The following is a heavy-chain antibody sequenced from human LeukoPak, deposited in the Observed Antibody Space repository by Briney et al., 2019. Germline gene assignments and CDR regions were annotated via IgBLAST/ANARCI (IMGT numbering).Heavy chain of an antibody. J-gene: IGHJ5*02. CDR1: GYTFTSYA. D-gene: IGHD1-26*01. Sequence: ASVKVSCKASGYTFTSYAMNWVRQAPGQGLEWMGWINTNTGNPTYAQGFTGRFVSSLDTSVSTAYLQISSLKAEDTAVYYCARDLSMVGATGFDPWGQGTLVTVSS. CDR2: INTNTGNP. V-gene: IGHV7-4-1*02. CDR3: ARDLSMVGATGFDP.